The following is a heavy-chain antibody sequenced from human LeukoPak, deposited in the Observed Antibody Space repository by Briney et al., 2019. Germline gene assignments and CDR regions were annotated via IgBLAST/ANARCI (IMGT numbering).Heavy chain of an antibody. Sequence: PGRPLRLSCAASGFNFKNYGMHWVRQAPDKGLEWAAVIWYDGSKQYYADSVKGRFTISRDNSKNMLYLQINSLRVEDTAVYYCARDIRSSYFDCWGQGTLVTVSS. V-gene: IGHV3-33*01. D-gene: IGHD6-19*01. J-gene: IGHJ4*02. CDR1: GFNFKNYG. CDR3: ARDIRSSYFDC. CDR2: IWYDGSKQ.